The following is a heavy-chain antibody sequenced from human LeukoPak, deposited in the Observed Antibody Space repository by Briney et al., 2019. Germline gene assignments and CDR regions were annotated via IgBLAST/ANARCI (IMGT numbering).Heavy chain of an antibody. V-gene: IGHV1-69*13. D-gene: IGHD5-12*01. Sequence: ASVKVSCKASGGTFSSCAISWVRQAPRQGLEWMGGIIPIFGTANYAQKFQGRVTITADESTSTAYMELSSLRSEDTAVYYCACRSLGQSGYDAFDYWGQGTLVTVSS. CDR3: ACRSLGQSGYDAFDY. J-gene: IGHJ4*02. CDR1: GGTFSSCA. CDR2: IIPIFGTA.